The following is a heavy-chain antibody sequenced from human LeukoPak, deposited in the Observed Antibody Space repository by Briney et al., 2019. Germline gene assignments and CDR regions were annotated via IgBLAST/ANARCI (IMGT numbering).Heavy chain of an antibody. V-gene: IGHV1-18*01. CDR2: ISAYNGNT. CDR3: ARDLPNDYVDAGLNWFDP. D-gene: IGHD4-17*01. CDR1: GYTFTSYG. Sequence: GASVKVSCKASGYTFTSYGISWVRQAPGQGLEWMGWISAYNGNTNYAQKLQGRVTMTTDTSTSTAYMELRSLRSDDTAVYYCARDLPNDYVDAGLNWFDPWGQGTLVTVSS. J-gene: IGHJ5*02.